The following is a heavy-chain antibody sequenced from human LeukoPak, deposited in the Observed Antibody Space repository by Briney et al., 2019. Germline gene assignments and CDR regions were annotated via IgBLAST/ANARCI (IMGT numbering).Heavy chain of an antibody. Sequence: PGGSLRLSCAASGFTFSSYSMNWVRQPPGKGLEWIGEINHSGSTKYNPSLKSRVTISVDTSKNQFSLKLSSVTAADTAVYYCARGNVAVAGTGSAYYYYGMDVWGQGTTVTVSS. D-gene: IGHD6-19*01. CDR2: INHSGST. CDR1: GFTFSSYS. CDR3: ARGNVAVAGTGSAYYYYGMDV. V-gene: IGHV4-34*01. J-gene: IGHJ6*02.